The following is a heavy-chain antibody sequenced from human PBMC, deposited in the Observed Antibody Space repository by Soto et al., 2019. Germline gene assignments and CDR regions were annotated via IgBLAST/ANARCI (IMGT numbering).Heavy chain of an antibody. V-gene: IGHV4-59*01. Sequence: SETLSLTCTVSGDSISSYYWTWIRQPPGKGLEWIGYIYYSGSTNYNPSLKSRVTISVDTSKNQFSLKLSSVTAADTAVYYCARKPRSYDSSRYYYDYWGQGTLVTVAS. J-gene: IGHJ4*02. D-gene: IGHD3-22*01. CDR1: GDSISSYY. CDR2: IYYSGST. CDR3: ARKPRSYDSSRYYYDY.